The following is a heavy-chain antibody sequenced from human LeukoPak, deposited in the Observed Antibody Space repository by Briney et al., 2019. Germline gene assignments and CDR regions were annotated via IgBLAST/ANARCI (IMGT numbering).Heavy chain of an antibody. V-gene: IGHV3-20*04. J-gene: IGHJ6*03. CDR3: ARSDKDYYYYYYMDV. Sequence: GGSLRLSCAASGFTFDDYGMSWVRRAPGKGLEWVSGINSNGGSAGYADSVKGRFTISRDNAKNSLYLQMNSLRAEDTAVYYCARSDKDYYYYYYMDVWGKGTTVTVSS. CDR2: INSNGGSA. CDR1: GFTFDDYG.